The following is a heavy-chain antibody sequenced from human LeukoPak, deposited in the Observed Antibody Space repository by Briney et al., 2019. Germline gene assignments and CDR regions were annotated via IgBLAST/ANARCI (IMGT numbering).Heavy chain of an antibody. CDR3: ARLLWFGERYYYMDV. CDR1: GGTFSSYA. D-gene: IGHD3-10*01. J-gene: IGHJ6*03. V-gene: IGHV1-69*13. Sequence: ASVKVSCKASGGTFSSYAISWVRQAPGQGLEWMGGIIPIFGTANYAQKFQGRVTITADESTSTAYMELSSLRSGDTAVYYCARLLWFGERYYYMDVWGKGTTVTISS. CDR2: IIPIFGTA.